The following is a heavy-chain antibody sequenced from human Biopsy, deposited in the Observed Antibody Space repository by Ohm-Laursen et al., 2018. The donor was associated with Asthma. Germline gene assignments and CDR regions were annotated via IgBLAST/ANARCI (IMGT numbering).Heavy chain of an antibody. V-gene: IGHV3-23*01. CDR2: ISGSGGST. CDR3: AKGYYYDSSGFDY. D-gene: IGHD3-22*01. J-gene: IGHJ4*02. Sequence: SLRLSCAASGFSFNSYGMSWVRQAPGKGLEWVSAISGSGGSTYYADSVKGRFTISRDNSKNTLYLQMNSLRAEDTAVYYCAKGYYYDSSGFDYWGQGTLVTVSS. CDR1: GFSFNSYG.